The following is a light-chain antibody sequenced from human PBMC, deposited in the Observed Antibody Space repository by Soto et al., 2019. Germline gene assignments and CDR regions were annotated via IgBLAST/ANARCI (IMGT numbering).Light chain of an antibody. V-gene: IGKV3-11*01. CDR2: DAS. CDR1: QSVSSH. Sequence: ELVMTQSPATLSVAPGERATLSCRASQSVSSHLAWYQHKPGQSPRLLIYDASNRATGIPARFSGSGSGTDFTLTISSLEPEDFAFYFCQQRSHWPTFGQGTKVDI. J-gene: IGKJ1*01. CDR3: QQRSHWPT.